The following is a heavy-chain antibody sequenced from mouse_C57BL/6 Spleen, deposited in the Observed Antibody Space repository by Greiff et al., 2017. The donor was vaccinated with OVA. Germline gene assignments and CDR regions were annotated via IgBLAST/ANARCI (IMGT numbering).Heavy chain of an antibody. Sequence: QVQLQQPGAELVKPGASVKLSCKASGYTFTSYWMHWVKQRPGQGLEWIGMIHPNSGSTNYNEKFKRKATLTVDKSSSTAYMQLSSLTSEDSAVYCCARRITTDCCAMDYWGQGTSVTVSS. V-gene: IGHV1-64*01. D-gene: IGHD1-1*01. J-gene: IGHJ4*01. CDR1: GYTFTSYW. CDR2: IHPNSGST. CDR3: ARRITTDCCAMDY.